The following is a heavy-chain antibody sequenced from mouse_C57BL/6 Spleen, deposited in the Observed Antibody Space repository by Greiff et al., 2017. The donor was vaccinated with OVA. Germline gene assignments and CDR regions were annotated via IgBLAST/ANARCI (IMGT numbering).Heavy chain of an antibody. Sequence: EVMLVESGGGLVKPGGSLKLSCAASGFTFSDYGMHRGLHCPYKGHDPVSPPRSFISTIYYADTVKGRFTISRDNAKNTLFLQMTSLRSEDTAMYYCAREGTGYFDYWGQGTTLTVSS. J-gene: IGHJ2*01. CDR2: PRSFISTI. CDR1: GFTFSDYG. D-gene: IGHD4-1*01. CDR3: AREGTGYFDY. V-gene: IGHV5-17*01.